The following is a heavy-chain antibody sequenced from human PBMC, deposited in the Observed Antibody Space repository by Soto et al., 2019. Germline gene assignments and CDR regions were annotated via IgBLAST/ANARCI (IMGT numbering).Heavy chain of an antibody. J-gene: IGHJ6*03. Sequence: PGGSLRLSCAASGFTFSSYAMSWVRQAPGKGLEWVSAISGSGGSTYYADSVKGRFTISRDNSKNTLYLQMNSLRAEDTAVYYCAKDYYCSGGSCYFFPRPSYMDVWGKGTTVTVSS. V-gene: IGHV3-23*01. CDR3: AKDYYCSGGSCYFFPRPSYMDV. D-gene: IGHD2-15*01. CDR2: ISGSGGST. CDR1: GFTFSSYA.